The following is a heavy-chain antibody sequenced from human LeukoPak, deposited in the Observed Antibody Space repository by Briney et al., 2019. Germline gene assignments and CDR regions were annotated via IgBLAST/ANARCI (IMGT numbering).Heavy chain of an antibody. Sequence: SETLSLTCSVSGDSIRSYYWSWIRQPAGKGLEWIGRIYSVGTTNYNPSLKSRVTMSIDTSKNQFSLRLSSVSAADTAVYYCARGAGYSRYFDLWGRGTLVTVSS. CDR3: ARGAGYSRYFDL. D-gene: IGHD6-13*01. CDR2: IYSVGTT. J-gene: IGHJ2*01. V-gene: IGHV4-4*07. CDR1: GDSIRSYY.